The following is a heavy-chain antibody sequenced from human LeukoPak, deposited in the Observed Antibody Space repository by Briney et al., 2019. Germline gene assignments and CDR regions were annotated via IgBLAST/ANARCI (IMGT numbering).Heavy chain of an antibody. J-gene: IGHJ4*02. CDR2: INPNSGDT. CDR1: GYTFTGYY. CDR3: ARKGYSSSWEFDY. Sequence: GASVKVSCKASGYTFTGYYMHWVRQAPGQGLEWMGWINPNSGDTNYAQKLQGRVTMTTDTSTSTAYMELRSLRSDDTAVYYCARKGYSSSWEFDYWGQGTLVTVSS. V-gene: IGHV1-2*02. D-gene: IGHD6-13*01.